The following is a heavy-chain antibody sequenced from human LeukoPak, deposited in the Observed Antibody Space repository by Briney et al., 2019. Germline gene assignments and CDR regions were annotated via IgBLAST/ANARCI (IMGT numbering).Heavy chain of an antibody. CDR3: ARGDYGDYSFYWYFDL. CDR1: GGSLSGYY. J-gene: IGHJ2*01. V-gene: IGHV4-34*01. Sequence: SETLSLTCAVYGGSLSGYYWSWIRQPPGKGLGWIGEINHSGSTNYNPSLKSRVTISVDTSKNHFSLKLSSVTAADTAVYYCARGDYGDYSFYWYFDLWGRGTLVTVSS. CDR2: INHSGST. D-gene: IGHD4-17*01.